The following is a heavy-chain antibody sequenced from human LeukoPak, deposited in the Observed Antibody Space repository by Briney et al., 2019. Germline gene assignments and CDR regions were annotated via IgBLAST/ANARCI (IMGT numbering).Heavy chain of an antibody. CDR2: ISTSGNTF. Sequence: GGSLRLSCAPSGFTFSDYHMSWIRLAPGKGLEWVAYISTSGNTFYYAASVKGRFVISRDNAEHSLYLQMISLRVEDSAMYYCARDPLQSRGWTWFFDLWGSGTLVTVSS. CDR1: GFTFSDYH. V-gene: IGHV3-11*01. CDR3: ARDPLQSRGWTWFFDL. J-gene: IGHJ2*01. D-gene: IGHD6-19*01.